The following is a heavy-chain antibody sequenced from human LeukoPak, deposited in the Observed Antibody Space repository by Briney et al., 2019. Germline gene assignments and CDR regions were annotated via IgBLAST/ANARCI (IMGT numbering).Heavy chain of an antibody. CDR3: AKAHKSLGVGAMLTFDY. Sequence: GGSLRLSCAASGFTFNDYYMSWIRQAPGKGLEGVSYISYSGNSIYYADSVKGRFTISRDDAKNLLYLQMNSLRAEDTAVYYCAKAHKSLGVGAMLTFDYWGQGTLVTVSS. D-gene: IGHD1-26*01. CDR2: ISYSGNSI. V-gene: IGHV3-11*01. J-gene: IGHJ4*02. CDR1: GFTFNDYY.